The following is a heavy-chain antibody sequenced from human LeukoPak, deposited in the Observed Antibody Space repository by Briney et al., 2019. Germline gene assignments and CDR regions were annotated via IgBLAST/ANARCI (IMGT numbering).Heavy chain of an antibody. CDR1: GFTFSSYS. J-gene: IGHJ4*02. D-gene: IGHD2-2*01. CDR2: ISSSSSSYI. CDR3: ARDGVIVVVPAAIDY. Sequence: KPGGSLRLSCAASGFTFSSYSMNWVRQAPGKGLEWVSSISSSSSSYIYYADSVKGRFTISRDNAKNSLYLQMNSLRAEDTAVYYCARDGVIVVVPAAIDYWGQGTLVTVSS. V-gene: IGHV3-21*01.